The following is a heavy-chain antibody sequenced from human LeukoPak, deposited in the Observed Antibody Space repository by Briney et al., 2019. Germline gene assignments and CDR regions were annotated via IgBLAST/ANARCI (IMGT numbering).Heavy chain of an antibody. V-gene: IGHV3-30*02. CDR3: GSLTVVARDH. CDR1: GFTFSSYG. CDR2: IRYDGSNK. J-gene: IGHJ4*02. D-gene: IGHD3-22*01. Sequence: PGGSLRLSCAASGFTFSSYGMHWVRQAPGKGLEWVAFIRYDGSNKYYADSVKGRFTISRDNSKNTLYLDMSSLRAEDTAVYYCGSLTVVARDHWGQGTLVTVSS.